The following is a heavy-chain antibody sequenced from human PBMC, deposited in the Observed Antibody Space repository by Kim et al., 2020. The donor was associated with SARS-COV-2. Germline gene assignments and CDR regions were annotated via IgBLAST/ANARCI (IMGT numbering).Heavy chain of an antibody. D-gene: IGHD3-16*02. CDR3: ARRAIMITFGGVIVMDAFNI. J-gene: IGHJ3*02. V-gene: IGHV5-10-1*01. CDR2: IDPSDSYT. CDR1: GYSFTSYW. Sequence: GESLKISCKGSGYSFTSYWINWVRQMPGKGLEWMGRIDPSDSYTNYSPSFQGHVTISADKSISTAYLQWSRLKASDTAMYYCARRAIMITFGGVIVMDAFNIWGQGTMVTVSS.